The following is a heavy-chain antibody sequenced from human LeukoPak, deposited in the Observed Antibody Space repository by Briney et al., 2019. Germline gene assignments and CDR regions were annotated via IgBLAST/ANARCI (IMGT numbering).Heavy chain of an antibody. D-gene: IGHD4-17*01. V-gene: IGHV4-31*03. CDR2: IYYSGST. Sequence: SETPSLTCTVSGGSISSGGYYWSWIRQHPGKGLEWIGYIYYSGSTYYNPSLKSRVTISVDTSKNQFSLKLSSVTAADTAVYYCARGGYTVTTSFDYWGQGTLVTVSS. CDR1: GGSISSGGYY. J-gene: IGHJ4*02. CDR3: ARGGYTVTTSFDY.